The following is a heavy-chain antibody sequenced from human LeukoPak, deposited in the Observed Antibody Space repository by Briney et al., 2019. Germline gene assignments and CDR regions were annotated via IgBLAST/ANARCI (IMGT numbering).Heavy chain of an antibody. J-gene: IGHJ4*02. Sequence: GGSLRLSCAASGFTFDDYAMHWVRQAPGKGLEWVSGISWNSGSIGYADSVKGRFTISRDNAKNSLYLQMNSLRAEDTALYYCAKDSSGYYQNFDYWGQGTLVTVSS. D-gene: IGHD3-22*01. CDR2: ISWNSGSI. CDR3: AKDSSGYYQNFDY. V-gene: IGHV3-9*01. CDR1: GFTFDDYA.